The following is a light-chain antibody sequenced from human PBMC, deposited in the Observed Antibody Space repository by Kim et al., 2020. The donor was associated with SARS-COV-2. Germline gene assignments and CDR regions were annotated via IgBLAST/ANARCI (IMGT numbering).Light chain of an antibody. J-gene: IGKJ4*01. CDR1: KSITSG. CDR3: QQHNGY. Sequence: ALSASVGDTVTITGRASKSITSGLAWYQQKPGKAPKLLIYAVSNLDSGVPSRFSGSGSGTQFTLTISSLQPDDFATYYCQQHNGYFGGGTKVDIK. V-gene: IGKV1-5*01. CDR2: AVS.